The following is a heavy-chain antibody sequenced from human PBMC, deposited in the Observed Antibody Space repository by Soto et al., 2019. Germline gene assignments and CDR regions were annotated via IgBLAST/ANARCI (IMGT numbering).Heavy chain of an antibody. CDR1: GYSFTSYW. V-gene: IGHV5-10-1*01. J-gene: IGHJ3*01. D-gene: IGHD4-17*01. CDR2: IDPSDSYT. Sequence: PGESLKISCKGSGYSFTSYWISWVRQMPGKGLEWMGRIDPSDSYTNYSPSFQGHVTISADKSISTAYLQWSSLKASDTAMYYCARDLDYGGNSEASGVWGQGTMVTVSS. CDR3: ARDLDYGGNSEASGV.